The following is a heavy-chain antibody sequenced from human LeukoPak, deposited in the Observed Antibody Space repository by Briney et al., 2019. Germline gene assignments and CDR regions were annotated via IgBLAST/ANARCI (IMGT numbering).Heavy chain of an antibody. CDR2: ISSSGSGDNT. D-gene: IGHD2-21*02. V-gene: IGHV3-23*01. CDR1: GVTLSTYA. Sequence: SGGSLRLSCAASGVTLSTYAMSWARQAPGKGLEWVSGISSSGSGDNTYYADSVKGRFTISRDSSKNSLYLQMNSLRDEDTAVYYCATRGSDLGGGQGTLVTVSS. J-gene: IGHJ4*02. CDR3: ATRGSDLG.